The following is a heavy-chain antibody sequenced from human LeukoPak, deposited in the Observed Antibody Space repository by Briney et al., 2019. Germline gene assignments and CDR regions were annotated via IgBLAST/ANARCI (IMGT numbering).Heavy chain of an antibody. CDR1: GGSNSSGGYY. V-gene: IGHV4-31*03. D-gene: IGHD5-24*01. CDR2: IYYSGST. Sequence: PSETLSLTCTVSGGSNSSGGYYWSWIRQHPGKGLEWIGYIYYSGSTYYNPSLKSRVTISVDTSKNQFSLKLSSVTAADTAVYYCARIDGYNQLYYFDYWGQGTLVTVSS. CDR3: ARIDGYNQLYYFDY. J-gene: IGHJ4*02.